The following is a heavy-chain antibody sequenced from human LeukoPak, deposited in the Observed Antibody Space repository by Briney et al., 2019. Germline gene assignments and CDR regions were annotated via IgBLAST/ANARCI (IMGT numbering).Heavy chain of an antibody. CDR2: IKQDASEK. J-gene: IGHJ4*02. V-gene: IGHV3-7*01. D-gene: IGHD3-10*01. Sequence: GGSLRLSCAASGFTFSSYWMSWVRQAPGKGLEWVANIKQDASEKYYVDSVKGRFTISRDNAKNSLYLQMNTLRAEDTAVYYCARHSGSGSYYFDYWGQGTLVTVSS. CDR1: GFTFSSYW. CDR3: ARHSGSGSYYFDY.